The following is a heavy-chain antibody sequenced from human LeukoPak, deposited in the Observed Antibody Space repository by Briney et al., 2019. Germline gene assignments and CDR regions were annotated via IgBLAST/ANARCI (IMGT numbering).Heavy chain of an antibody. CDR3: ARQYYYDSSGYYAVNWFDP. J-gene: IGHJ5*02. D-gene: IGHD3-22*01. Sequence: PSQTLSLTCTVSGGSISSGDYYWSWIHQPPGKGLEWIGYIYYSGSTYYNPSLKSRVTISVDTSKNQFSLKLSSVTAADTAVYYCARQYYYDSSGYYAVNWFDPWGQGTLVTVSS. CDR1: GGSISSGDYY. V-gene: IGHV4-30-4*01. CDR2: IYYSGST.